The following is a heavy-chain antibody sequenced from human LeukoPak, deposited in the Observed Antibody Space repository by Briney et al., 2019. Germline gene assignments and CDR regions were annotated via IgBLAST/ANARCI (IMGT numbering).Heavy chain of an antibody. CDR3: ASSTVVTYE. CDR1: GFTFSSYA. V-gene: IGHV3-30-3*01. CDR2: ISYDGSNK. Sequence: PGGSLRLSCAASGFTFSSYAMHWVRQAPGKRLEWVAVISYDGSNKYYADSVKGRFTISRDNSKNTLYLQMNSLRAEDTAVYYCASSTVVTYEWGQGTLVTVSS. J-gene: IGHJ4*02. D-gene: IGHD4-23*01.